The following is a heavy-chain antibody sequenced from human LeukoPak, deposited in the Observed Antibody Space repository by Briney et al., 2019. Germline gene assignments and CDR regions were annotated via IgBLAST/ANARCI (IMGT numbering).Heavy chain of an antibody. D-gene: IGHD3-22*01. V-gene: IGHV1-46*01. CDR2: INPSGGST. J-gene: IGHJ3*02. CDR3: ARHYDSSGYPYTNDAFDI. Sequence: ASVKVSCKASGYTFTSYYMHWVRQAPGQGLKWMRIINPSGGSTSYAQKFQGRVTMTRDMSTSTVYMELSSLRSEDTAVYYCARHYDSSGYPYTNDAFDIWGQGTMVTVSS. CDR1: GYTFTSYY.